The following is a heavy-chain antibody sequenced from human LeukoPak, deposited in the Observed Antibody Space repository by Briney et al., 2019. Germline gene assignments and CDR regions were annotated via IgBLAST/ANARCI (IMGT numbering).Heavy chain of an antibody. Sequence: GGSLRLSCAASGFTFSGYAMSWVRQAPGKGLEWVSAISGSGGSTYYADSVKGRFTISRDNSKTTLYLQMNSLSAEDTAVYYCAKATRYYYDSSGSYRETNDCWGQGTLVTVSS. D-gene: IGHD3-22*01. CDR2: ISGSGGST. J-gene: IGHJ4*02. CDR3: AKATRYYYDSSGSYRETNDC. CDR1: GFTFSGYA. V-gene: IGHV3-23*01.